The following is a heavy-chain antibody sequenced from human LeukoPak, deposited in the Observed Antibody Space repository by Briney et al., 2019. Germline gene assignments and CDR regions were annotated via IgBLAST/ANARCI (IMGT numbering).Heavy chain of an antibody. D-gene: IGHD7-27*01. J-gene: IGHJ3*02. V-gene: IGHV1-69*05. CDR1: GGTFNSYS. CDR3: AKTQNRNLWGAFDI. Sequence: ASVKVSCKASGGTFNSYSISWVRQAPGQGLEWVGRIIPVFGATNYAQKFQGRVTITTDESTSTAYMELSSLRSEDSAVYYYAKTQNRNLWGAFDIWGRGTVVTVSS. CDR2: IIPVFGAT.